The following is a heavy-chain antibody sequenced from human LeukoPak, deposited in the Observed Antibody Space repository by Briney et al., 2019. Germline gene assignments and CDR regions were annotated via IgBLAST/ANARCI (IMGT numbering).Heavy chain of an antibody. CDR3: ARDLDHRYCSSTSCPYYFDY. J-gene: IGHJ4*02. D-gene: IGHD2-2*01. CDR1: GGTFSSYA. V-gene: IGHV1-69*01. CDR2: IIPIFGTA. Sequence: GSSVKVSCKASGGTFSSYATSWVRQAPGQGLEWMGGIIPIFGTANYAQKFQGRVTITADESTSTAYMELSSLRSEDTAVYYCARDLDHRYCSSTSCPYYFDYWGQGTLVTVSS.